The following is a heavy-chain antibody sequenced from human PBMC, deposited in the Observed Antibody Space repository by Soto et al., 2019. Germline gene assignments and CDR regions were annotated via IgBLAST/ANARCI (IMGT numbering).Heavy chain of an antibody. J-gene: IGHJ4*02. D-gene: IGHD2-2*01. Sequence: SETLSLTCTVSGGSISSYYWSWIRQPPGKGLEWIGSLYCDGSTYYNPSLKSRVTISVDTSKNQFFLTLSSVTAADTAVYYCARRVEVGKNYFDYWGQGALVTVSS. V-gene: IGHV4-59*05. CDR2: LYCDGST. CDR1: GGSISSYY. CDR3: ARRVEVGKNYFDY.